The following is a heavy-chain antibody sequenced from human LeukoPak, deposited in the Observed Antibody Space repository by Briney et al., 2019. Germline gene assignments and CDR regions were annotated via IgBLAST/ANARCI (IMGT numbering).Heavy chain of an antibody. CDR2: ISYDGSNK. Sequence: GGSLRLSGAASGFTFSSYAMHWVRQAPGKGLEWVAVISYDGSNKYYADSVKGRFTISRDNSKNTLYLQMNSLRAEDTAVYYCARDPSQQLADGTTTVRYGMDVWGQGTTVTVSS. D-gene: IGHD6-13*01. CDR1: GFTFSSYA. J-gene: IGHJ6*02. V-gene: IGHV3-30*04. CDR3: ARDPSQQLADGTTTVRYGMDV.